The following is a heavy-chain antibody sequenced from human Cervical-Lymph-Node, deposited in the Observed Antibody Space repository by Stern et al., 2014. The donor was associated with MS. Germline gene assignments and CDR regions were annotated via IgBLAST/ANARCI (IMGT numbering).Heavy chain of an antibody. CDR1: SYSISSGYY. CDR2: IYHSGST. V-gene: IGHV4-38-2*02. D-gene: IGHD6-13*01. Sequence: QVQLQESGPGLVKPSETLSLTCTVSSYSISSGYYWGWIRQPPGKGLEWIGTIYHSGSTYYNPSLKSRVTISVDTSKNPFSLQLSSVTAADTAVYYCAREEQQLVHGNWFDPWGQGTLVTVSS. CDR3: AREEQQLVHGNWFDP. J-gene: IGHJ5*02.